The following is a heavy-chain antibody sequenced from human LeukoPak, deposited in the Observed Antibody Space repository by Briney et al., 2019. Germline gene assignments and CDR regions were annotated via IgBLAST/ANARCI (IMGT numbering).Heavy chain of an antibody. J-gene: IGHJ4*02. D-gene: IGHD3-16*02. Sequence: GGSLRLSCAASGFTFSPYSMNWVRQAPGKGLEWVSSISNSGTYKYYADSLKGRFTISRDNAKNSLYLQMNSLTADDTAVYYCARDRSYYFVYWGEGALVTVSS. CDR2: ISNSGTYK. CDR3: ARDRSYYFVY. V-gene: IGHV3-21*01. CDR1: GFTFSPYS.